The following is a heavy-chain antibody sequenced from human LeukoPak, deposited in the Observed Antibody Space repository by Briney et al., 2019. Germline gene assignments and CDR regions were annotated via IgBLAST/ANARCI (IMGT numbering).Heavy chain of an antibody. J-gene: IGHJ3*02. CDR1: GFTVSSNY. V-gene: IGHV3-66*01. Sequence: GGSLRLSCAASGFTVSSNYMSWVRQAPGKGLEWVSVIYSGGSTYYADSVKGRFTISRDNSKNTLYLQMNSLRAADTAVYYCARDRSRIAVAGGYAFDIWGQGTMVTVSS. CDR3: ARDRSRIAVAGGYAFDI. CDR2: IYSGGST. D-gene: IGHD6-19*01.